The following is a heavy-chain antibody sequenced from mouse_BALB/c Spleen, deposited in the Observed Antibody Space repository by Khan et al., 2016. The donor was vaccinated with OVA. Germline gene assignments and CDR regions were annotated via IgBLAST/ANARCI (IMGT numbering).Heavy chain of an antibody. Sequence: QVQLQQSGPGLVAPSQSLSITCTISGFSLTNYGVHWVRQPPGKGLEWLVVIWRAGSTTYNSALKSRLTISKDNSKSQVFLKMNSLQTDDTAVYFCARQPYYHYNIMDYGGQGTSVTVSS. D-gene: IGHD2-10*01. CDR1: GFSLTNYG. J-gene: IGHJ4*01. CDR2: IWRAGST. CDR3: ARQPYYHYNIMDY. V-gene: IGHV2-6-1*01.